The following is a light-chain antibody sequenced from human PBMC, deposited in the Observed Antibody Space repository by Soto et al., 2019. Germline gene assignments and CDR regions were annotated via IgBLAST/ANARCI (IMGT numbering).Light chain of an antibody. CDR2: YNN. V-gene: IGLV1-40*01. Sequence: QSVLTQPPSVSGAPGQRVTISCTGSSSNIGAGYDVHWYQQLPGTAPKLLIYYNNNRPSGVPDRFSGSKSGTSASLAITGLQAEDEADYYCTSFTTTNIWVFGGGTKVTVL. J-gene: IGLJ3*02. CDR1: SSNIGAGYD. CDR3: TSFTTTNIWV.